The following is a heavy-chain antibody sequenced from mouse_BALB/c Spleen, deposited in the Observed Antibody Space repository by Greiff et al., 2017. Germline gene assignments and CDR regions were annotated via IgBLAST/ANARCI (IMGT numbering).Heavy chain of an antibody. V-gene: IGHV2-9*02. CDR2: IWAGGST. D-gene: IGHD2-3*01. CDR3: ARDACYDGYPFAY. J-gene: IGHJ3*01. Sequence: VKLQESGPGLVAPSQSLSITCTVSGFSLTSYGVHWVRQPPGKGLEWLEVIWAGGSTNYNSALMSRLSISKDNSKSQVFLKMNSLQTDDTAMYYCARDACYDGYPFAYWGQGTLGTVSA. CDR1: GFSLTSYG.